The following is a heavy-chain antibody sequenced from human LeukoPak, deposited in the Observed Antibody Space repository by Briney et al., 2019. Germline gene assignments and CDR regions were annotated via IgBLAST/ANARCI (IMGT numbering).Heavy chain of an antibody. V-gene: IGHV3-7*01. CDR1: GFTFSSYW. J-gene: IGHJ6*02. Sequence: GGSLRLSCAASGFTFSSYWMSWVRRAPGKGREWVANIKQDGSEKYYVDSVKGGFTISRDNAKNSLYLQMNSLRGEDTAVYYCARAGYCSSTSCYSYYYYYGMDVWGQGTTVTVSS. CDR3: ARAGYCSSTSCYSYYYYYGMDV. D-gene: IGHD2-2*01. CDR2: IKQDGSEK.